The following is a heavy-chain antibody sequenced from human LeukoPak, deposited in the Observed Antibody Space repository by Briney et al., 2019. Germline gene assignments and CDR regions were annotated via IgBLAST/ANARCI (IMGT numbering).Heavy chain of an antibody. CDR2: ISSSSSAI. D-gene: IGHD3-22*01. CDR1: GFTFSSYS. CDR3: ARSTHYYYDSSPGFDY. Sequence: GGSLRLSCAASGFTFSSYSMNWVRQAPGKGLEWVSYISSSSSAIYYADSVKGRFTISRDNAKNSLYLQMNSLRAEDTAVYYCARSTHYYYDSSPGFDYWGQGTLVTVSS. J-gene: IGHJ4*02. V-gene: IGHV3-48*01.